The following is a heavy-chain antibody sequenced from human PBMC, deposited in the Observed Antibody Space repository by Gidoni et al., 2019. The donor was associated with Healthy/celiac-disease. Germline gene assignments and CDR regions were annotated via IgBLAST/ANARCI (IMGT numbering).Heavy chain of an antibody. Sequence: QVTLKESGPVLVKPTETLPLTCTVSGFSLSNPRMGVSWIRQPPGKALEWLAHLFANDEKSYSTSLKSRLTISKDTSKSQVVLTMTNMDPVDTATYYCARVAVALWFDPWGQGTLVTVSS. J-gene: IGHJ5*02. V-gene: IGHV2-26*01. CDR1: GFSLSNPRMG. CDR3: ARVAVALWFDP. CDR2: LFANDEK.